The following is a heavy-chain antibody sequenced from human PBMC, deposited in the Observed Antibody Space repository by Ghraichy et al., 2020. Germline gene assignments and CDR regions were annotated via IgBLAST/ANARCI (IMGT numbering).Heavy chain of an antibody. Sequence: ESLNISCAASGFTFSNYAMSWVRQAPGKGLEWVSSMSGSGGSTYYADSVKGRFTISRDNSNNTLYLQMNSLRAEDTAVYFCAKGVSSLVRGVITPYYYGMDVWGQGTTATVSS. V-gene: IGHV3-23*01. D-gene: IGHD3-10*01. CDR1: GFTFSNYA. CDR3: AKGVSSLVRGVITPYYYGMDV. CDR2: MSGSGGST. J-gene: IGHJ6*02.